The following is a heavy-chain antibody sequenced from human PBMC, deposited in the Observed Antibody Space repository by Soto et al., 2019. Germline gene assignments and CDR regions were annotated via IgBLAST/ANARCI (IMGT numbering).Heavy chain of an antibody. CDR3: AREFDCISTSCYGADNWFDP. Sequence: ASVKASCKSSGGTIRSYDINWVRQATEQGLEWMGWMNPNSGNTGYAQKFQGRVTMTRNTSISTAYMELSSLRSEDTAVYYCAREFDCISTSCYGADNWFDPWGQGTLLTVSS. J-gene: IGHJ5*02. V-gene: IGHV1-8*02. D-gene: IGHD2-2*01. CDR2: MNPNSGNT. CDR1: GGTIRSYD.